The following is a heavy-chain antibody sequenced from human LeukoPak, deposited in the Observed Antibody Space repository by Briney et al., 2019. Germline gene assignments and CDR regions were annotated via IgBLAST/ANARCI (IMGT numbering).Heavy chain of an antibody. D-gene: IGHD6-13*01. J-gene: IGHJ3*02. V-gene: IGHV3-23*01. CDR3: VEDRSSSWTDAFDI. Sequence: GGSLRLSCAASGFTFSSYAMSWVRQAPGKGLEWVSAISGSGGSTYYADSVKGRFTISRDNSKNTLYLQMNSLRAEDTAVYHCVEDRSSSWTDAFDIWGQGTMVTVSS. CDR1: GFTFSSYA. CDR2: ISGSGGST.